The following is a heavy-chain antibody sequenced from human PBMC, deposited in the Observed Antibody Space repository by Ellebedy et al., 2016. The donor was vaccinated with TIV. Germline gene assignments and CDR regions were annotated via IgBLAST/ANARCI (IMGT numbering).Heavy chain of an antibody. V-gene: IGHV3-74*01. J-gene: IGHJ6*02. CDR1: GFTFSSYW. Sequence: GESLKISCAASGFTFSSYWMHWVRQAPGQGLVWVTRINSYASTTTYADSVKGRFSISRDNAKNTLYLQMNSLRAEDTAVYYCARAIVPAVKGGNGMDVWGQGTTVTVSS. CDR2: INSYASTT. D-gene: IGHD2-2*01. CDR3: ARAIVPAVKGGNGMDV.